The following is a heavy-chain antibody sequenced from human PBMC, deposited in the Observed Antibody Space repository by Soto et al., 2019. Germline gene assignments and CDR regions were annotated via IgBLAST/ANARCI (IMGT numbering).Heavy chain of an antibody. CDR2: ISYDGSNK. Sequence: PGGSLRLSCAASGFTFSSYAMHWVRQAPGKGLEWVAVISYDGSNKYYADSVKGRFTISRGNSKNTLYLQMNSLRAEDTAVYYCARSGSYLYYYYYGMDVWGQGTTVTVSS. CDR1: GFTFSSYA. V-gene: IGHV3-30-3*01. CDR3: ARSGSYLYYYYYGMDV. J-gene: IGHJ6*02. D-gene: IGHD1-26*01.